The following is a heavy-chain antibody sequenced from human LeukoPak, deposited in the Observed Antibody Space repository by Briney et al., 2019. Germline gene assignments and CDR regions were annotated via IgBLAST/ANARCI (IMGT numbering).Heavy chain of an antibody. D-gene: IGHD2-15*01. CDR3: ARVAEARYCSGGSCYDYYYMDV. CDR2: IIPTFGTA. V-gene: IGHV1-69*13. Sequence: ASVKVSCKASGGTFISYAISWVRQAPGQGLEWMGGIIPTFGTANYAQKFQGRVTITADESTSTAYMALSSLRSEDTAVYYCARVAEARYCSGGSCYDYYYMDVWGKGTTVTVSS. J-gene: IGHJ6*03. CDR1: GGTFISYA.